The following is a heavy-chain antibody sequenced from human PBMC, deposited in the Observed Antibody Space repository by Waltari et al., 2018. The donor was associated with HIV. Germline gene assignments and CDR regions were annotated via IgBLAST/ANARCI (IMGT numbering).Heavy chain of an antibody. CDR2: ISSSGSTI. J-gene: IGHJ4*02. CDR1: GLPFSSYS. CDR3: ARDYSGTYADFDY. Sequence: EVQLVESGGGLVQPGGSLRLSCAASGLPFSSYSMNWVRQAAGKGLEWVSYISSSGSTIYYADSVRGRFTISRDNAKNSLYLQLNSLRAEDTAVYYCARDYSGTYADFDYWGQGTLVTVSS. V-gene: IGHV3-48*01. D-gene: IGHD1-26*01.